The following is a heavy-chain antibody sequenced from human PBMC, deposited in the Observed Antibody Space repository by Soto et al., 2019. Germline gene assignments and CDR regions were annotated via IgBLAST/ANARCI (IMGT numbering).Heavy chain of an antibody. CDR2: INAGNGNT. V-gene: IGHV1-3*01. CDR3: ARDGAVAGDSNFDY. D-gene: IGHD6-19*01. J-gene: IGHJ4*02. CDR1: GYTFTSYA. Sequence: ASVKVSCKASGYTFTSYAMHWVRQAPGQRLEWMGWINAGNGNTKYSQKFQGRVTIATDTSASTAYMELSSLRSEDTAVYYCARDGAVAGDSNFDYWGQGTLVTVSS.